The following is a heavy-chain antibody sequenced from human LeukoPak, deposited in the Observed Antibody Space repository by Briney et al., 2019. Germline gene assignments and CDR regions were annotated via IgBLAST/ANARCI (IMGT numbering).Heavy chain of an antibody. CDR1: GDITHH. CDR2: VYFSGSV. J-gene: IGHJ6*02. V-gene: IGHV4-39*07. CDR3: ARGRITAAGYYYYYGMDV. Sequence: SETLSLTCTVSGDITHHWGWVRQPPGKGLECIGGVYFSGSVYYNPSLKSRLTISVDASKNQFSLKLSSVTAADTAVYYCARGRITAAGYYYYYGMDVWGQGTTVTVSS. D-gene: IGHD6-13*01.